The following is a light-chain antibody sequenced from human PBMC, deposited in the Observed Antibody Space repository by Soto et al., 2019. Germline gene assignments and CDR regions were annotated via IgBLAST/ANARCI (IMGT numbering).Light chain of an antibody. J-gene: IGKJ1*01. V-gene: IGKV3-20*01. CDR1: QSISSNY. Sequence: EIVLTQFPGTLSLFAGERATLSCRATQSISSNYLAWYQQKPGQAPRLLIYIASRRATGIPDRFSGSGSGTDFTLTISRLEPEDSALYYCQQYGTSPWTFGQGTKVEIK. CDR2: IAS. CDR3: QQYGTSPWT.